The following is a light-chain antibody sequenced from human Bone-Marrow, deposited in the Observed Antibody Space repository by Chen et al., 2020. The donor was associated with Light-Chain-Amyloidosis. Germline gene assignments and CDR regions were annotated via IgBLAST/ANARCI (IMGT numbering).Light chain of an antibody. CDR3: QVWDRSSDRPV. Sequence: SSVLTQPSSVSVAPVQTATHACGGNNIGSTSVHWYQQTPGQAPLLVVYDDSDRPSGIPERLSGSNSGNTATLTISRVEAGDEADYYCQVWDRSSDRPVFGGGTKLTVL. V-gene: IGLV3-21*02. CDR2: DDS. J-gene: IGLJ3*02. CDR1: NIGSTS.